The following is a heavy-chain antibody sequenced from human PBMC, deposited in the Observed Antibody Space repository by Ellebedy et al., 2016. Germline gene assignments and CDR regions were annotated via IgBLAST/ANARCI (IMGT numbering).Heavy chain of an antibody. V-gene: IGHV3-23*01. Sequence: GESLKISXAPSGLTVSSFFMSWVRQAPGGGLEWVSTISAGGDITFSADSVKGRFTISRDNSRDTLYLQMNSLRAEDTAVYYCYYGHYSASWGQGTLVTVSS. CDR1: GLTVSSFF. CDR2: ISAGGDIT. J-gene: IGHJ4*02. CDR3: YYGHYSAS. D-gene: IGHD4-17*01.